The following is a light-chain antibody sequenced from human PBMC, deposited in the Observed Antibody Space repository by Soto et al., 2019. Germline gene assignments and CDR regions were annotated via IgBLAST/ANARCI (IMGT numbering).Light chain of an antibody. V-gene: IGKV3-15*01. CDR3: HQYNNWPLWT. CDR2: GAS. Sequence: EIVMTQSPATLSVSPGEGATLSCRASQNVDSNLAWYQQKPGLGPRLLIFGASTRATGIPARFSGSGSGTEFTLTITSLQSEDFAVYYCHQYNNWPLWTFGQGTKVDI. J-gene: IGKJ1*01. CDR1: QNVDSN.